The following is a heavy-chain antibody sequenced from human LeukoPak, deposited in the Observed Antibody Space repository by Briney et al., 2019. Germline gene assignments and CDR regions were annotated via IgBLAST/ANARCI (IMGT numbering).Heavy chain of an antibody. J-gene: IGHJ6*03. V-gene: IGHV4-4*07. Sequence: SETLSLTCTVSGGSISSYYWSWIRQPAGKGLEWIGRIYTSGSTNYNPSLKSRVTMSVDTSKNQFSLKLSSVTAADTAAYYCARAKYSSGWLYYYYMDVWGKGTTVTVSS. CDR1: GGSISSYY. CDR3: ARAKYSSGWLYYYYMDV. D-gene: IGHD6-19*01. CDR2: IYTSGST.